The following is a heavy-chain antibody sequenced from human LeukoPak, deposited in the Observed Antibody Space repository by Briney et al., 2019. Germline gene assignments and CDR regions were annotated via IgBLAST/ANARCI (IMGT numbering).Heavy chain of an antibody. CDR3: ARDDEYSSGWYGIDY. V-gene: IGHV1-18*01. CDR2: ISAYNGNT. Sequence: ASVRVSCKASGYTFTSYGISWVRQAPGQGLEWMGWISAYNGNTNYAQKFQGRVTMTTDTSTSTAYMELRSLRSDDTAVYYCARDDEYSSGWYGIDYWGQGTLVTVSS. D-gene: IGHD6-19*01. CDR1: GYTFTSYG. J-gene: IGHJ4*02.